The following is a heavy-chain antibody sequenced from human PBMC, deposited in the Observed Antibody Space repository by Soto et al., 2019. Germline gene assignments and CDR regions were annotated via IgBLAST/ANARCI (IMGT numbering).Heavy chain of an antibody. D-gene: IGHD5-12*01. CDR3: ARDQEGMATIRVYHYYYGMDV. CDR2: INPNGGST. J-gene: IGHJ6*02. V-gene: IGHV1-46*01. Sequence: ASVKVSCKASGYTFTSYYMHWVRQAPGQGLEWMGIINPNGGSTSYAQKFQGRVTMTRDTSTSTVYMELSSLRSEDTAVYYCARDQEGMATIRVYHYYYGMDVWGQGTTVTVSS. CDR1: GYTFTSYY.